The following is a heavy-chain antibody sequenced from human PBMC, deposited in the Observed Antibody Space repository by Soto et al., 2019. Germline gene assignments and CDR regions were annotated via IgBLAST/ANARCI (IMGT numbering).Heavy chain of an antibody. CDR1: VGSSSIYY. Sequence: SEALSVTGTVPVGSSSIYYGSWIGKPAGRGLDWIGRIYTSGSTNYNPSLKSRVTMSVDTSENQFSLKLSSVTAADTAVYYCARMLNRDSRGWYHYYYGMDVWGQGTTVTVSS. CDR2: IYTSGST. J-gene: IGHJ6*02. D-gene: IGHD6-19*01. CDR3: ARMLNRDSRGWYHYYYGMDV. V-gene: IGHV4-4*07.